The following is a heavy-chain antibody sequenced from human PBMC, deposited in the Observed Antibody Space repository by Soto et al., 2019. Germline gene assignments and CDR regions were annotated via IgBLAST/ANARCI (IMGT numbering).Heavy chain of an antibody. Sequence: SETLSLTCTVSGASFTDGSLFWGWIRQSPGKGVEWIASTYIGGMTYYNPSLRSRVTISVDTSKNQFSLKLSSVTATDTAVYYCARQRTTVVTQAYFDHWGQGALVTVSS. CDR1: GASFTDGSLF. D-gene: IGHD2-21*02. J-gene: IGHJ4*02. CDR2: TYIGGMT. V-gene: IGHV4-39*01. CDR3: ARQRTTVVTQAYFDH.